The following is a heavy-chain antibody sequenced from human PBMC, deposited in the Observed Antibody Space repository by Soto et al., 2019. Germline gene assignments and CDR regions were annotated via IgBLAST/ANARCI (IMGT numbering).Heavy chain of an antibody. D-gene: IGHD3-10*01. J-gene: IGHJ5*02. CDR2: ISYDGSNK. V-gene: IGHV3-30*18. CDR3: AKGRFLTGSYLGLPDP. CDR1: GFTFSSYG. Sequence: QVQLVESGGGVVQPGRSLRLSCAASGFTFSSYGMHWVRQAPGKGLEWVAVISYDGSNKYYADSVKGRFTISRDNSKNTLDLQMNSLRAEDTAVYYCAKGRFLTGSYLGLPDPWGQGTLVTVSS.